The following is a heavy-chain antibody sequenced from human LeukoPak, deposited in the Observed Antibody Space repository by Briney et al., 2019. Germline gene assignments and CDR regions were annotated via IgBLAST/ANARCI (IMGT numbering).Heavy chain of an antibody. CDR3: AREGYSSSWYSEGAFDI. CDR2: IYYSGST. J-gene: IGHJ3*02. CDR1: GGSISSGGYY. D-gene: IGHD6-13*01. V-gene: IGHV4-31*03. Sequence: SETLSLTCTVSGGSISSGGYYWRWLRQHPGTGLEWIGYIYYSGSTYYNPSLKSRVTISVDTPKNQFSLKLSSVTAADTAVYYCAREGYSSSWYSEGAFDIWGQGTMVTVSS.